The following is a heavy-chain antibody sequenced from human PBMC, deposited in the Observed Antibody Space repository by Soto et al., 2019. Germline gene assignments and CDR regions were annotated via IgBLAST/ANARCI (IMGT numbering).Heavy chain of an antibody. CDR2: IYYSGST. Sequence: QAQLQESGPGLVKPSQTLSLTCTVSGGSISSGDYYWSWIRQHPGKGLEWIGYIYYSGSTYYNPSLKSRVTISVDTSKNQFSLKLSSVTAADTAVYYCARVGGFGATTIDYWGQGTLVTVSS. V-gene: IGHV4-30-4*01. CDR3: ARVGGFGATTIDY. CDR1: GGSISSGDYY. D-gene: IGHD3-10*01. J-gene: IGHJ4*02.